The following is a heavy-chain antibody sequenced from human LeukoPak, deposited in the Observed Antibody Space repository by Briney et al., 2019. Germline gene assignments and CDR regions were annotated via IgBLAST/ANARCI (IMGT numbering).Heavy chain of an antibody. CDR1: GYSFTSYW. Sequence: PGESLKISCKGSGYSFTSYWISWVRQMPGKGLEWMGIIYPGDSDTRYSPSFQGQVTISADKSISTAYLQWSSLKASDTAMYYCARRNDFWSGYYTGAFDYWGQGTLVTVSS. J-gene: IGHJ4*02. CDR2: IYPGDSDT. D-gene: IGHD3-3*01. CDR3: ARRNDFWSGYYTGAFDY. V-gene: IGHV5-51*01.